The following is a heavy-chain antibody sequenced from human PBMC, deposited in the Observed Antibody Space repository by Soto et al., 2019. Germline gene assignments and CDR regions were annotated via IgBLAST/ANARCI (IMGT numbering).Heavy chain of an antibody. Sequence: QVQLVQSGAEVKKPGSSVKVSCKASGGTFSSYAISWVRQAPGQGLEWMGGIIPIFGTANYAQKFQGRVTITADESTSTAYMELSSLRSEDTAVYYCARIDTMVRGVISYGMDGWGQGTTVTVSS. D-gene: IGHD3-10*01. CDR3: ARIDTMVRGVISYGMDG. J-gene: IGHJ6*02. CDR1: GGTFSSYA. CDR2: IIPIFGTA. V-gene: IGHV1-69*01.